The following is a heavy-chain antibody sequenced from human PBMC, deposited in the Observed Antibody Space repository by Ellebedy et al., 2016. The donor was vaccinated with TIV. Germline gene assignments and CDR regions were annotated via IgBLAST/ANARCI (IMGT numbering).Heavy chain of an antibody. J-gene: IGHJ6*04. Sequence: GGSLRLSCAAPGFTFTNYPLSWVRQAPGKGLEWVAALSGIDGRTYYADSVKGRFTIPRDTSKTTVYLQMNSLGAEDTAVYYCARGMHVWGKGTTVTVSS. CDR3: ARGMHV. CDR1: GFTFTNYP. CDR2: LSGIDGRT. V-gene: IGHV3-23*01.